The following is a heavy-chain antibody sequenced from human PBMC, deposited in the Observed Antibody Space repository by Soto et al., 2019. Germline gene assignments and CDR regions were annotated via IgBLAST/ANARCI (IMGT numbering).Heavy chain of an antibody. CDR1: GYTFTSYG. CDR2: ISAYNGNT. Sequence: GASVKVSCRASGYTFTSYGISWVRQAPGQGLEWMGWISAYNGNTNYAQKLQGRVTMTTDTSTSTAYMELRSLRSDDTATYYCARMVGVRRGHDAFDIWGQGTMVTVSS. J-gene: IGHJ3*02. D-gene: IGHD3-10*02. V-gene: IGHV1-18*01. CDR3: ARMVGVRRGHDAFDI.